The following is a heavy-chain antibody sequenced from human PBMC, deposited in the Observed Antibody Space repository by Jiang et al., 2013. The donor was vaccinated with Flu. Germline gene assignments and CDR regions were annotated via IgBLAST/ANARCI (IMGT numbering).Heavy chain of an antibody. Sequence: LVESGGGLVQPGGSLRLSCAASGFTVGSNFLSWVRQAPGKGLEWVSLIHSGGGTYYADSVKGRFTISRDNSKNTLDLQMHSLRAEDTAVYYCARVNSRGLDYYYGMDVWGQGTTVTVSS. V-gene: IGHV3-66*01. CDR2: IHSGGGT. CDR1: GFTVGSNF. J-gene: IGHJ6*02. D-gene: IGHD3-16*01. CDR3: ARVNSRGLDYYYGMDV.